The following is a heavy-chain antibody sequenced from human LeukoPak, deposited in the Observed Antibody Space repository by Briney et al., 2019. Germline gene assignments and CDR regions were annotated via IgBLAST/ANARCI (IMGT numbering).Heavy chain of an antibody. D-gene: IGHD2-8*01. CDR1: GYTFTSDG. CDR3: TRDVKGVFDY. V-gene: IGHV1-18*01. J-gene: IGHJ4*02. CDR2: ISVYNGNT. Sequence: ASATVSCKASGYTFTSDGISWVRQAPGQGREWMAWISVYNGNTNYATKYQGRVTMTKDTSTSTAYMELRSLTSEDTAVYYSTRDVKGVFDYWGQGTLVTVSP.